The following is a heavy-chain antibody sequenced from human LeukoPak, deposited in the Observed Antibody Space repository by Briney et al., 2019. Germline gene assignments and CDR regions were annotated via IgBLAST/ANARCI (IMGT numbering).Heavy chain of an antibody. V-gene: IGHV3-7*01. Sequence: PGGSLRLSCAASGFTFTNYWMSWVRQAPGKGLEWVANIKQDGSEKYYVDSVKGRFSISRDNAKNSLYQQMNSLRAEDTAVYYCARDDYGGTRYWGQGTLVTVSS. CDR3: ARDDYGGTRY. CDR2: IKQDGSEK. D-gene: IGHD4/OR15-4a*01. J-gene: IGHJ4*02. CDR1: GFTFTNYW.